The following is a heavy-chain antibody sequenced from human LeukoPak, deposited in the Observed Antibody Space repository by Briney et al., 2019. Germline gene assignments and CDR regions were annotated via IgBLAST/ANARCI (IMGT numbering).Heavy chain of an antibody. Sequence: SETLSLTCTVSGVSISSGSYYWSWIRQPAGKGLEWIGRIYTSGSTNYNPSLKSRVTMSVDTSKNQFSLKLSSVTAADTAVCYCARDGYYYSSGYREYWGQGTLVTVSS. CDR1: GVSISSGSYY. D-gene: IGHD3-22*01. CDR3: ARDGYYYSSGYREY. CDR2: IYTSGST. V-gene: IGHV4-61*02. J-gene: IGHJ4*02.